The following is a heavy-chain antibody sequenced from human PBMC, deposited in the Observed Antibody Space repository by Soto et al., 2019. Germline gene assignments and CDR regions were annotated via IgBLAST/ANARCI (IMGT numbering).Heavy chain of an antibody. D-gene: IGHD3-10*01. V-gene: IGHV3-11*01. CDR3: ARDPYGATFLGMDV. CDR1: GFTFSDYY. J-gene: IGHJ6*03. Sequence: QVQLVESGGGLVKPGGSLRLSCAASGFTFSDYYMNWIRQAPVRGLEWVSYISGSGSTLYYAVSVEGRFTISRDNAKNSLYLQMNSLRAEDTAVYYCARDPYGATFLGMDVWGKGTTVTVSS. CDR2: ISGSGSTL.